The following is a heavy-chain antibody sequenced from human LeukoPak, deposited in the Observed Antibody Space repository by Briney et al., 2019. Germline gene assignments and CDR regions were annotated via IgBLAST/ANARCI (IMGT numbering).Heavy chain of an antibody. Sequence: SETLSLTCTVSVGSISSYYWSWIRQPPGKGREWIGYIYYSGSTNYNPSLQSRVTISVDTSKNQFSLKLSSVTAADTAVYYCARDARDGYNDYWGQGTLVTVSS. J-gene: IGHJ4*02. CDR3: ARDARDGYNDY. CDR2: IYYSGST. CDR1: VGSISSYY. D-gene: IGHD5-12*01. V-gene: IGHV4-59*12.